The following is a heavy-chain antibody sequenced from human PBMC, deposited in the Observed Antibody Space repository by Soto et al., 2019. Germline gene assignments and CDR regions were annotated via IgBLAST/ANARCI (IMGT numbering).Heavy chain of an antibody. J-gene: IGHJ4*02. D-gene: IGHD3-22*01. CDR3: ARGITTIPAVQGDAPDNCYFDS. CDR1: GGSFSGYY. V-gene: IGHV4-34*01. CDR2: VNHSGST. Sequence: SETLSLTCAVYGGSFSGYYWTRVRQPPGKGLEWIGDVNHSGSTNQNPSLKSRVTISVDTSKNQFSLKLKSVTAADTAVYFCARGITTIPAVQGDAPDNCYFDSWGLGTLVTVSS.